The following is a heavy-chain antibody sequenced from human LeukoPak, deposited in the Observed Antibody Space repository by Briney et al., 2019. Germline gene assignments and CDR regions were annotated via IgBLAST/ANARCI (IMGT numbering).Heavy chain of an antibody. J-gene: IGHJ3*02. D-gene: IGHD5/OR15-5a*01. CDR3: IRGGIQVSGIDAFDI. CDR1: GFTFSSYD. V-gene: IGHV3-13*01. Sequence: PGGSLRLSCAASGFTFSSYDMHWVRQAPGRGLEWVSAIGLAGDTYYPDSVKGRFTISRENAKNSMHLQINSLKDGDTAVYYCIRGGIQVSGIDAFDIWGQGTVVTVSS. CDR2: IGLAGDT.